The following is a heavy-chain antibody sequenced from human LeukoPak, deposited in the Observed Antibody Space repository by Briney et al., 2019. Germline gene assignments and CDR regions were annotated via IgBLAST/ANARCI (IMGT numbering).Heavy chain of an antibody. CDR3: AIHNDILTDNTHGFDP. Sequence: ASVKVSFKASGYTFTSYAISWVRQAPGQGLDWMGWISLYNAKTNYAQKLQGRVTMTTDTSTSTAYMELSSLRSEDTAVYYCAIHNDILTDNTHGFDPWGQGTLVTVSS. V-gene: IGHV1-18*01. CDR1: GYTFTSYA. CDR2: ISLYNAKT. D-gene: IGHD3-9*01. J-gene: IGHJ5*02.